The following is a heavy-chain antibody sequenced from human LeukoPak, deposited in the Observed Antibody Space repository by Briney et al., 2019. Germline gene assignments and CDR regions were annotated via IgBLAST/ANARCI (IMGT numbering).Heavy chain of an antibody. D-gene: IGHD7-27*01. CDR3: ARQGKATNWGFERWDY. CDR2: IYYSGST. CDR1: GGSISGSSYY. Sequence: SETLSLTCTVSGGSISGSSYYWGWIRQPPGKGLEWIGSIYYSGSTYYNPSLKGRVTISVDTSKNQFSLKLSSVTTRVAAEYYGARQGKATNWGFERWDYWGQGTLVTVSS. J-gene: IGHJ4*02. V-gene: IGHV4-39*01.